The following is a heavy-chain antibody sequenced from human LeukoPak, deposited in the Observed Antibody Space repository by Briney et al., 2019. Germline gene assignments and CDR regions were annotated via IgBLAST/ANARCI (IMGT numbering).Heavy chain of an antibody. V-gene: IGHV3-74*01. CDR3: ALFSIVVVPAGKWFDP. CDR2: INSDGSST. D-gene: IGHD2-2*01. J-gene: IGHJ5*02. Sequence: GGSLRLSCAASGFTSSSYWMHWVRQVPGKGLVWVSRINSDGSSTSHADSVKGRFTISRDNAKNTLYLQMNSLRAEDTAVYYCALFSIVVVPAGKWFDPWGQGTLVTVSS. CDR1: GFTSSSYW.